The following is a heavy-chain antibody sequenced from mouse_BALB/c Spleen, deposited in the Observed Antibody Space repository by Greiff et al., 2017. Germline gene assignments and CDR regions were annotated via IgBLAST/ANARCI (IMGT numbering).Heavy chain of an antibody. CDR3: ASYYRYEWFAY. CDR2: INPYNDGT. D-gene: IGHD2-14*01. Sequence: VQLQQSGPELVKPGASVKMSCKASGYTFTSYVMHWVKQKPGQGLEWIGYINPYNDGTKYNEKFKGKATLTSDKSSSTAYMELSSLTSEDSAVYYCASYYRYEWFAYWGQGTLVTVSA. J-gene: IGHJ3*01. V-gene: IGHV1-14*01. CDR1: GYTFTSYV.